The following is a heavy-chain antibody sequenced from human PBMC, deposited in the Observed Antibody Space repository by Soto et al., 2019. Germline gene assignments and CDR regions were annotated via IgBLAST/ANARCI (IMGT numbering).Heavy chain of an antibody. CDR2: IIPIFGTA. Sequence: QVQLVQSGAEVKKPGSSVKVSCKASGGTFSSYAISWVRQAPGQGLEWMGGIIPIFGTANYAQKLQGRVTITADESTSTAYMELSSLRSEDTAVYYCARDGRTNYYDSSGYYYGFDYWGQGTLVTVSS. V-gene: IGHV1-69*01. D-gene: IGHD3-22*01. J-gene: IGHJ4*02. CDR3: ARDGRTNYYDSSGYYYGFDY. CDR1: GGTFSSYA.